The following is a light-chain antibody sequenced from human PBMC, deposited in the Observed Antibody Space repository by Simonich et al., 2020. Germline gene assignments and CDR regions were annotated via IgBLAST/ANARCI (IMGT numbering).Light chain of an antibody. Sequence: EIVLTQSPGTLSLSPGERATLSCRASQSVSSSYLAWYQQKPGQAPRLLIYGASSRATGIPDRVSGSGSGTDVTLTISRLEPEDFAVYYCQQYGSSPTFGQGTKVEIK. J-gene: IGKJ1*01. V-gene: IGKV3-20*01. CDR2: GAS. CDR3: QQYGSSPT. CDR1: QSVSSSY.